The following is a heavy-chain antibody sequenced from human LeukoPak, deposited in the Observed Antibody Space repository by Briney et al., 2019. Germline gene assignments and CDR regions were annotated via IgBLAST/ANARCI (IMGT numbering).Heavy chain of an antibody. CDR2: ITSSSSYT. D-gene: IGHD1-1*01. CDR3: ARDPYNGAYSEGYYYYYMDV. CDR1: GITFSNYN. Sequence: GGSLRLSCAAPGITFSNYNMNWVRQAPGKGLECLSSITSSSSYTFYADSVKGRFTISRDNAKNSLYLQMNSLRVEDTAIYYCARDPYNGAYSEGYYYYYMDVWGKGTTVTVS. V-gene: IGHV3-21*01. J-gene: IGHJ6*03.